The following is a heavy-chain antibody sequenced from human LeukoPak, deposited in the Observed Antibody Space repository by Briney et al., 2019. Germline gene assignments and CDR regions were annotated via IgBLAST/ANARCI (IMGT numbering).Heavy chain of an antibody. D-gene: IGHD5-24*01. CDR3: ARAARREIDLPDPFDY. CDR2: IYHSGST. Sequence: SETLSLTCTVSGGSISSGGYYCSSIRQPRGKGLEWIGYIYHSGSTYYNPSLKSRVTISVDTSKNQFSLKLSSVTAADTAVYYCARAARREIDLPDPFDYWGQGTLVTVSS. CDR1: GGSISSGGYY. V-gene: IGHV4-30-2*01. J-gene: IGHJ4*02.